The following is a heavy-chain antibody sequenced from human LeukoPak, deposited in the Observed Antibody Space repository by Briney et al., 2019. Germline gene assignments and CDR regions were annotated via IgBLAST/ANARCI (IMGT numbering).Heavy chain of an antibody. CDR2: IYYSGST. CDR3: ARDTVSGSYPH. J-gene: IGHJ4*02. CDR1: GGPIRDYY. V-gene: IGHV4-59*01. Sequence: SETLSLTCTVSGGPIRDYYWSWIRQPPGKGLEWIGYIYYSGSTNYNPSLKSRVTISVDTSKNQFSLKLSSVTAADTAVYYCARDTVSGSYPHWGQGTLVTVSS. D-gene: IGHD1-26*01.